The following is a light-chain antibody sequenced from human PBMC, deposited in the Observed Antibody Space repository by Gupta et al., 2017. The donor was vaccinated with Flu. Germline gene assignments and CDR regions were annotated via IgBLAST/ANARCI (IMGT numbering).Light chain of an antibody. V-gene: IGKV1-27*01. J-gene: IGKJ3*01. CDR2: SAS. CDR1: QGIRSY. Sequence: SSLSASVGDRVTSTCRGSQGIRSYLSWYRQKPRKGPKLLIYSASNWQAGVPCRFSGSGSGTDXPLTISXRQHEDVATYYGHRTDNDPTFTFGXGTKVDIK. CDR3: HRTDNDPTFT.